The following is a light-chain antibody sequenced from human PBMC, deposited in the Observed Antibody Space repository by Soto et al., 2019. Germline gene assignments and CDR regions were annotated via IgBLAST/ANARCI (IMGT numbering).Light chain of an antibody. CDR1: SSDVGGSNS. CDR2: DVS. Sequence: QSALTQPAYVSGSPGQSIAISCTGTSSDVGGSNSVSWYQQHPGKAPKLLIYDVSNRPSGVSNRFSGSKSDNTASLTISGLQAEDEADYYCSSYATGGSYVFGTGTKVTVL. CDR3: SSYATGGSYV. J-gene: IGLJ1*01. V-gene: IGLV2-14*01.